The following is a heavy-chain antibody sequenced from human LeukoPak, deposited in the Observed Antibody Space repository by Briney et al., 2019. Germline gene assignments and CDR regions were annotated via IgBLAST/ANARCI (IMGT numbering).Heavy chain of an antibody. CDR2: IYYSGST. J-gene: IGHJ6*03. Sequence: SETLSLTCTVSGGSISSSSYYWGWIRQPPGKGLEWIVRIYYSGSTYYNPSLKSRVTISVDTSKNQFSLKLSSVTAADTAVYYCARLSSDILTGYWPGLYYYYMDVWGKGTTVTISS. V-gene: IGHV4-39*01. D-gene: IGHD3-9*01. CDR3: ARLSSDILTGYWPGLYYYYMDV. CDR1: GGSISSSSYY.